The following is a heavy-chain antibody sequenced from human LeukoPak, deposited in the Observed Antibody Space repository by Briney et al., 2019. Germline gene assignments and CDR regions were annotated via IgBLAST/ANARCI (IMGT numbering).Heavy chain of an antibody. Sequence: GGSLRLSCVGSGFTFNDYYMSWVRQSPGKGLEWTAHISSTSGTILYADSVKGRFTISRDDAKRSVYLEMNSLTVEDTAVYYCATSITISKTYESWGQGTLVTVSS. V-gene: IGHV3-11*01. CDR1: GFTFNDYY. CDR3: ATSITISKTYES. J-gene: IGHJ5*02. D-gene: IGHD5-12*01. CDR2: ISSTSGTI.